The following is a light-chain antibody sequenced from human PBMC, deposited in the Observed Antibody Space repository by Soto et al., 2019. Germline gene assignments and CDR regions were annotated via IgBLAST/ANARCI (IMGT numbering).Light chain of an antibody. CDR3: QQSYSTGVT. CDR1: HSLSSY. Sequence: DIQMTQSPSSLSASVGDRVTITCRSSHSLSSYLNWYQQKPGKAPKLLIYAASSLQSGVTSRFSGSGAGSDFTLTISSLQPEEFATYSCQQSYSTGVTFGPGTKVDIK. CDR2: AAS. J-gene: IGKJ3*01. V-gene: IGKV1-39*01.